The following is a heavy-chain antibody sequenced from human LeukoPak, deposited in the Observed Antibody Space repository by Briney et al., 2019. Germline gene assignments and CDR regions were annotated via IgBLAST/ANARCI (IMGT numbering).Heavy chain of an antibody. Sequence: PGGSLRLSCAASGFTFSSYAMTWVRQAPGKRLEWVSTISGGGDTTYYADSVKGRFTISRDNSKSTLYLQMNSLRAEDTAVYYCAKDHVEERDSSGYYYEVDYWGQGTLVTVSS. D-gene: IGHD3-22*01. CDR1: GFTFSSYA. CDR2: ISGGGDTT. CDR3: AKDHVEERDSSGYYYEVDY. J-gene: IGHJ4*02. V-gene: IGHV3-23*01.